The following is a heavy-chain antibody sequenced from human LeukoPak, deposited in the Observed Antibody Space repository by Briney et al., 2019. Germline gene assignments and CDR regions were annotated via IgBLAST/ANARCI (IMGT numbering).Heavy chain of an antibody. J-gene: IGHJ4*02. Sequence: SETLSLTCTVSGGSITSYYWSWIRQPPGKGLEWIGFIHHSGRSNYNPSPQSRVTISVDTSKNQFSLRLGSLTAADTVVDYCATDKWCPGYYSVDYWGQGTLVTVSS. CDR2: IHHSGRS. V-gene: IGHV4-59*01. CDR3: ATDKWCPGYYSVDY. CDR1: GGSITSYY. D-gene: IGHD3-9*01.